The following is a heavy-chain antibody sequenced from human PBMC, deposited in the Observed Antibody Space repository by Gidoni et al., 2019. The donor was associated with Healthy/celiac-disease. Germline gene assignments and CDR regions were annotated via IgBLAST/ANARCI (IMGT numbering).Heavy chain of an antibody. D-gene: IGHD3-10*01. Sequence: EVQLVESGGGLVQPGGSLKLSCAASGFTFSGSAMHWVRQASGKGLEWVCRIRSKANSYATAYAASVKGRFTISRDDSKNTAYLQMNSLKTEDTAVYYCTRSRMVRGVIIALDYWGQGTLVTVSS. CDR1: GFTFSGSA. J-gene: IGHJ4*02. CDR2: IRSKANSYAT. V-gene: IGHV3-73*02. CDR3: TRSRMVRGVIIALDY.